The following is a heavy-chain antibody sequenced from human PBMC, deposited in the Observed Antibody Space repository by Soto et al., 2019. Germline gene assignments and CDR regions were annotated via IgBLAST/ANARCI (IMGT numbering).Heavy chain of an antibody. J-gene: IGHJ1*01. D-gene: IGHD2-2*02. V-gene: IGHV1-18*01. CDR1: GYTFTNYG. CDR3: ARVCSSTSCYIGYFQH. Sequence: QVQLVQSGAEVKKPGASVKVSCKASGYTFTNYGISWVRQAPGQGLEWMGWISGYNGNTNYAQKLQGRVTMTTDTSTSTAYMELRSLRSDDTAVYYCARVCSSTSCYIGYFQHWGQGTLVTVSS. CDR2: ISGYNGNT.